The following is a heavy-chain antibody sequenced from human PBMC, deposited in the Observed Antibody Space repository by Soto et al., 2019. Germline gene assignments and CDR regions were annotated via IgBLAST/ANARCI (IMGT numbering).Heavy chain of an antibody. D-gene: IGHD6-13*01. CDR2: ISAYNGNT. CDR1: GYTFTIYG. Sequence: GASVKVSCKASGYTFTIYGISWVRQAPGQGLEWLGWISAYNGNTNYAQKIQGRVTMTTDTSTSTAYMELTSLRSDDTAVYYCTRGHDITAAGDYWGQGTLVTVSS. J-gene: IGHJ4*02. CDR3: TRGHDITAAGDY. V-gene: IGHV1-18*01.